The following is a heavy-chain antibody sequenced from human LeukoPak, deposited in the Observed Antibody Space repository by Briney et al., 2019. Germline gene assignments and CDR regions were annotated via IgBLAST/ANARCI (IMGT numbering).Heavy chain of an antibody. J-gene: IGHJ6*03. CDR3: ARKDSNYCSSTSCYTGYYYMDV. D-gene: IGHD2-2*02. CDR1: GYTFTSYG. CDR2: ISAYNGNT. V-gene: IGHV1-18*01. Sequence: ASVKVSCKASGYTFTSYGISWVRQAPGQGLEWMGWISAYNGNTSYAQKLQGRVTMTTDTSTSTAYMELRSLRSDDTAVYYCARKDSNYCSSTSCYTGYYYMDVWGKGTTVTVSS.